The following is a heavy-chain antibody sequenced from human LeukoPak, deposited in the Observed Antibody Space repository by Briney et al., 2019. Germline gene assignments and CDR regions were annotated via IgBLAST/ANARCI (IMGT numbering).Heavy chain of an antibody. D-gene: IGHD2-15*01. CDR3: ARGKLRSQRYCSGGSCYPYYFDY. CDR2: INHSGST. V-gene: IGHV4-34*01. CDR1: GGSFSGYY. Sequence: KSSETLSLTCTVYGGSFSGYYWSWIRQPPGKGLEWIGEINHSGSTNYNPSLKSRVTISVDTSKNQFSLKLSSVTAADTAAYYCARGKLRSQRYCSGGSCYPYYFDYWGQGTLVTVSS. J-gene: IGHJ4*02.